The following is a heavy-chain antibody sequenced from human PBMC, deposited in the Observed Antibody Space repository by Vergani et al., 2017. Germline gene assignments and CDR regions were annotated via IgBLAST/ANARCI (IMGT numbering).Heavy chain of an antibody. Sequence: QLQLQESGPGLVKPSETLSLTCTVSGGSISSSSYYWGWIRQPPGKGLEWIGSIYYSGSTYYNPSLKSRVTISVDTSKNQFSLKLSSVTAADTAVYYCASPHHSSGWSHDAFDIWGQGTMVTVSS. J-gene: IGHJ3*02. CDR2: IYYSGST. D-gene: IGHD6-19*01. CDR1: GGSISSSSYY. V-gene: IGHV4-39*01. CDR3: ASPHHSSGWSHDAFDI.